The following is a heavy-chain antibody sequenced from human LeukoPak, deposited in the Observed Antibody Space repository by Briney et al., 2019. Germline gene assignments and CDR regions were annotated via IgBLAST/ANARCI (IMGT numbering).Heavy chain of an antibody. D-gene: IGHD3-16*01. Sequence: GGSLRLSCAASGFTFSSYAMHWVRQAPGKGLEWVSGINWNGGSTGYADSVKGRFTISRDNAKNSLYLQMNSLRAEDTALYHCARGAEGDYVWGSYGHWGQGTLVTVSS. CDR3: ARGAEGDYVWGSYGH. CDR1: GFTFSSYA. J-gene: IGHJ4*02. V-gene: IGHV3-20*01. CDR2: INWNGGST.